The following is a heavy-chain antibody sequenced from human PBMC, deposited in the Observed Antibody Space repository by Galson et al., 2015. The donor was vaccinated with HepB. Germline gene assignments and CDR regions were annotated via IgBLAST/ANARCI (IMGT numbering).Heavy chain of an antibody. D-gene: IGHD3-9*01. CDR2: ISYDGSNK. V-gene: IGHV3-30*04. Sequence: SLRLSCAASGFTFSSYAMHWVRRAPGKGLEWVAVISYDGSNKYYADSVKGRFTISRDNAKNSLYLQMNSLRAEDTAVYYCARFKELRYFDWVGGDGMDVWGQGTTVTVSS. CDR3: ARFKELRYFDWVGGDGMDV. CDR1: GFTFSSYA. J-gene: IGHJ6*02.